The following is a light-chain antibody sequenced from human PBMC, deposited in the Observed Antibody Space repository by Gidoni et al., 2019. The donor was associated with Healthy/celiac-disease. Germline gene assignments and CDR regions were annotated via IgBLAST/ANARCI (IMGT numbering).Light chain of an antibody. J-gene: IGKJ1*01. V-gene: IGKV3-20*01. CDR2: GAS. CDR3: QQYGSSPWT. CDR1: QSVSSSY. Sequence: EIVLTQSPGTLSLSPGERATLSCRASQSVSSSYLAWYQQKPGQAPRLLIYGASSRATGIPDRFSGSGSGTDFTLTISRLEPEDFAVYYCQQYGSSPWTFXPXTKVEI.